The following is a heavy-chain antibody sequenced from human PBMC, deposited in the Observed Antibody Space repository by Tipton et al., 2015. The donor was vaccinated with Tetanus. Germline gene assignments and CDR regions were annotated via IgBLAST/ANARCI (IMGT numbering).Heavy chain of an antibody. Sequence: RSLRLSCAASGSTFDDYAMHWVRQAPGKGLEWVSGISWNSGSIGYADSVKGRFTISRDNAKNSLYLQMNSLRAEDTALYYCAKGRDGYTNGLFDYWGQGTLVTVSS. CDR3: AKGRDGYTNGLFDY. CDR2: ISWNSGSI. J-gene: IGHJ4*02. D-gene: IGHD5-24*01. V-gene: IGHV3-9*01. CDR1: GSTFDDYA.